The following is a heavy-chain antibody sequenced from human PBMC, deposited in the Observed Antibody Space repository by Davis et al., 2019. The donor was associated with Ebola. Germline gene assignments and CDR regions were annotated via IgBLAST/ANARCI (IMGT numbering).Heavy chain of an antibody. CDR3: ARDKDVVVVAERYYYYGMDV. V-gene: IGHV1-69*13. CDR1: GGTFSSYA. CDR2: IIPIFGTA. D-gene: IGHD2-15*01. Sequence: AASVKVSCKASGGTFSSYAISWVRQAPGQGLEWMGGIIPIFGTANYAQTFQGRVTITADESTSTAYMELSSLRSEDTAVYYCARDKDVVVVAERYYYYGMDVWGQGTTVTVSS. J-gene: IGHJ6*02.